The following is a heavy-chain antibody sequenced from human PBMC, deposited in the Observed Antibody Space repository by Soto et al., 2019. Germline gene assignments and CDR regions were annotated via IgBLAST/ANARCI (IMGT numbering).Heavy chain of an antibody. CDR1: GYTFTSYG. CDR2: ISAYNGNT. Sequence: ASVKVSCKASGYTFTSYGISWVRQAPGQGLEWMGWISAYNGNTNYAQKLQGRVTMTTDTSTSTAYMELRSLRSDDTAVYYCARVPAYGDYVVWFDPWGQGTLVTVSS. CDR3: ARVPAYGDYVVWFDP. D-gene: IGHD4-17*01. J-gene: IGHJ5*02. V-gene: IGHV1-18*01.